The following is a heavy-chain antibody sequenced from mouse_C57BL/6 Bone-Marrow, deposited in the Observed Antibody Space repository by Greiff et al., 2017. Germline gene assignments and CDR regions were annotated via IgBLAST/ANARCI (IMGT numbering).Heavy chain of an antibody. J-gene: IGHJ2*01. Sequence: QVHVQQSGPELVKPGASVKLSCKASGYTFTSYDINWVKQRPGQGLEWIGWIYPRDGSTKYNEKFKGKATLTVDTSSSTAYMARHSLTSEDSAVYFCARDDYYGSLDFDYWGKSTTLTGSS. D-gene: IGHD1-1*01. CDR3: ARDDYYGSLDFDY. V-gene: IGHV1-85*01. CDR1: GYTFTSYD. CDR2: IYPRDGST.